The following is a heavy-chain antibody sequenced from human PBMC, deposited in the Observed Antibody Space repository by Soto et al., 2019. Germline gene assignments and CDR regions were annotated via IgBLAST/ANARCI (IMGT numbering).Heavy chain of an antibody. CDR2: IYPGDSDT. D-gene: IGHD4-4*01. CDR1: GYTFTDYW. Sequence: GESLKISCKGSGYTFTDYWIGWVRQLPGKGLEWMGIIYPGDSDTRYSPSFQGQVTISADKYIKTAYLQWISLKASDTAMYYWARHVFSGYHSANYPDPWGQGTPLTLSS. CDR3: ARHVFSGYHSANYPDP. J-gene: IGHJ5*02. V-gene: IGHV5-51*01.